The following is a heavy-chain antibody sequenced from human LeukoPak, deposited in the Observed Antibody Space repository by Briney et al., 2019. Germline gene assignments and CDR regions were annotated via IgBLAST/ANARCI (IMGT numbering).Heavy chain of an antibody. CDR1: GGTFSSYA. J-gene: IGHJ1*01. CDR3: ASSYSGSPEYFQH. Sequence: SVKVSCKASGGTFSSYAISWVRQAPGQGLEWMGRIIPILGIANYAQKFQGRVTITADKSTSTAYMELSSLRSEDTAVYYCASSYSGSPEYFQHWGQGTLVTVSS. CDR2: IIPILGIA. V-gene: IGHV1-69*04. D-gene: IGHD1-26*01.